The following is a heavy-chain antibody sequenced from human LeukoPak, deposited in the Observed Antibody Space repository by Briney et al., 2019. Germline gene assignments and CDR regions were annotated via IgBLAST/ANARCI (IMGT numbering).Heavy chain of an antibody. Sequence: PGGSLRLSCAASGFTVSSNYMSWIRQPAGKGLEWIGYIYYSGSTNYNPSLKSRVTISVDTSKNQFSLKLSSVTAADTAVYYCARHGIVGVDYWGQGTLVTVSS. CDR1: GFTVSSNY. D-gene: IGHD1-26*01. V-gene: IGHV4-59*08. CDR3: ARHGIVGVDY. J-gene: IGHJ4*02. CDR2: IYYSGST.